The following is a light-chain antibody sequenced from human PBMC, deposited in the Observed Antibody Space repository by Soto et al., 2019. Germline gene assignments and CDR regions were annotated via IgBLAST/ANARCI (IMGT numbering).Light chain of an antibody. Sequence: QSVLTQPASVSGSPGQSITISCTGTSSVVGNYNYVSWYQQYPGKAPKLLISDVSYRPSGVSNRFSGSKSGNTASLTISGLQAEDEADYYCRSFITSTSYVVGTVNEVTVL. CDR3: RSFITSTSYV. J-gene: IGLJ1*01. V-gene: IGLV2-14*03. CDR1: SSVVGNYNY. CDR2: DVS.